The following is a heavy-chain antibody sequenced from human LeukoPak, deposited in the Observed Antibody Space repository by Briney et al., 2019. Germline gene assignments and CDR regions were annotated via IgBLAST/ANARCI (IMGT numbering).Heavy chain of an antibody. CDR2: ISSSGNTI. Sequence: GGSLRLSCAASEFTFTSYELNWVRQAPGKGLEWVSYISSSGNTISYADSVKGRFTISRDNAKNSLYLQVISLRAEDTAVYYCARGSSSLDYWGQGTLVTVSS. J-gene: IGHJ4*02. D-gene: IGHD6-13*01. CDR1: EFTFTSYE. CDR3: ARGSSSLDY. V-gene: IGHV3-48*03.